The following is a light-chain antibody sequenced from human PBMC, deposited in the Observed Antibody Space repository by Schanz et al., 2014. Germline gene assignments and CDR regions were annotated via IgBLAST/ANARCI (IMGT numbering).Light chain of an antibody. CDR3: SSYAGSNKVV. CDR1: SSDVGGYKY. V-gene: IGLV2-8*01. Sequence: QSALTQPPSTSGSPGQSVTISCTGTSSDVGGYKYVSWYQQHPGKAPKLIIYEVNKRPSGVPDRFSGSKSGNTASLTVSGLQAEDEADYYCSSYAGSNKVVFGGGTKLTVL. J-gene: IGLJ2*01. CDR2: EVN.